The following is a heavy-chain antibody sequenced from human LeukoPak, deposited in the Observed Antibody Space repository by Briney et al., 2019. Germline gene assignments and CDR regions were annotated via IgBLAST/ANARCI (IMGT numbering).Heavy chain of an antibody. CDR2: IVVGSGNT. D-gene: IGHD2-15*01. CDR3: AATLGYCSGGSCFALPDY. CDR1: GFTFTSSA. J-gene: IGHJ4*02. V-gene: IGHV1-58*02. Sequence: SVKVSCKASGFTFTSSAMQRVRQSRGQRLEWIGWIVVGSGNTNYAQKFQERVTITRDMSTSTAYMELSSLRSEDTAVYYCAATLGYCSGGSCFALPDYWGQGTLVTVPS.